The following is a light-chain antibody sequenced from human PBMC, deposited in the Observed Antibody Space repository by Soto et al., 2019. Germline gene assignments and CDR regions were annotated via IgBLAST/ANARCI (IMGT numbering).Light chain of an antibody. V-gene: IGKV3-11*01. CDR3: QQRGTWPPLYT. Sequence: EIVLTQSPATLSLSPGERATLSCRASQSVSSYLAWYQQKPGQAPRLLIYDASNRATGIPARFSGSGSGTDFTLTISSLEPEDFAVYYCQQRGTWPPLYTFGQGTKLEIK. J-gene: IGKJ2*01. CDR1: QSVSSY. CDR2: DAS.